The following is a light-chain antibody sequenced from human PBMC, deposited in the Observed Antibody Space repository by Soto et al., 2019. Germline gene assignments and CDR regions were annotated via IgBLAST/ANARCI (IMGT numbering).Light chain of an antibody. CDR1: QGISNY. Sequence: IRMTQSPSSLSASPGDRVTITCRASQGISNYLNWYQQKLGKAPKLLIYDASNLETGVPSRFSGSGSGTDFTFTISSLQPEDIATYYCQQYSHLITFGQGTRLEI. J-gene: IGKJ5*01. CDR2: DAS. CDR3: QQYSHLIT. V-gene: IGKV1-33*01.